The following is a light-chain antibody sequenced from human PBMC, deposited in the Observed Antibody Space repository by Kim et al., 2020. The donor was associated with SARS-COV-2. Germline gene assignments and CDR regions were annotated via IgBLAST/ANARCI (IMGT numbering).Light chain of an antibody. V-gene: IGLV3-21*04. J-gene: IGLJ1*01. CDR2: YDS. CDR3: QVWDSSSDHYV. Sequence: LRKTARITWGGNNIGSKSVRWYQKKPGQAPVLGIYYDSDRPAGIPERFSGYNSGNTATLTISRVEAGDEADYYCQVWDSSSDHYVFGTGTKVTVL. CDR1: NIGSKS.